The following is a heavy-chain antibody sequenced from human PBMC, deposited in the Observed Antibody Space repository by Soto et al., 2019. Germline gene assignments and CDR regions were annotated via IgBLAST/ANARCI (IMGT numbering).Heavy chain of an antibody. CDR3: AREGDYGYPYFDY. V-gene: IGHV3-33*08. CDR1: GFTFSSYA. D-gene: IGHD4-17*01. J-gene: IGHJ4*02. Sequence: GGSLRLFCAASGFTFSSYAMHWVRQAPGKGLEWVAVIWYDGSNKYYADSVKGRFTISRDNSKNTLYLQMNSLRAEDTAVYYCAREGDYGYPYFDYWGQGTLVTGSS. CDR2: IWYDGSNK.